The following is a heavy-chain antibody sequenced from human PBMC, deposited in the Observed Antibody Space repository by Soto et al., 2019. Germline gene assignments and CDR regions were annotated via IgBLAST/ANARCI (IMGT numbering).Heavy chain of an antibody. V-gene: IGHV3-33*01. CDR3: ARGDPSSSWPYYYYGMDV. CDR1: GFTFSSYG. CDR2: IWYDGSNK. Sequence: GGSLRLSCAASGFTFSSYGMHWVRQAPGKGLEWVAVIWYDGSNKYYADSVKGRFTISRDNSKNTLYLQMNSLRAEDTAVYYCARGDPSSSWPYYYYGMDVWGQGTTVTVSS. J-gene: IGHJ6*02. D-gene: IGHD6-13*01.